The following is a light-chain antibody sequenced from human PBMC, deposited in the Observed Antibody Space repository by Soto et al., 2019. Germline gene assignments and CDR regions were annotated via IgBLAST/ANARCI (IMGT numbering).Light chain of an antibody. CDR3: SSYTSSNTVV. CDR1: SSDIGDYNY. J-gene: IGLJ2*01. V-gene: IGLV2-14*01. CDR2: DVS. Sequence: QSVLTQPASVSGSPGQSITISCTGTSSDIGDYNYVSWYQQHPGEAPKLMIYDVSNRPSGFSNRFSGSKSGNTPSLTISGLQAEDETDYYCSSYTSSNTVVFGGGTKLTVL.